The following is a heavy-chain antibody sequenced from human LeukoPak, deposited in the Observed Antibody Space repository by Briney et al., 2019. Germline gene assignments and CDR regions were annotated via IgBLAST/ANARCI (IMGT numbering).Heavy chain of an antibody. J-gene: IGHJ6*03. CDR2: INHSGST. V-gene: IGHV4-34*01. CDR1: GGSFSGYY. Sequence: SETLSLTCAVYGGSFSGYYWSWIRQPPGKGLEWIGEINHSGSTNYNPSLKSRVTISVDTSKNQFSLKLSSVTAADTAVYYCARGGSGSYLYYYYYYYMDVWGKGTTVIVSS. CDR3: ARGGSGSYLYYYYYYYMDV. D-gene: IGHD3-10*01.